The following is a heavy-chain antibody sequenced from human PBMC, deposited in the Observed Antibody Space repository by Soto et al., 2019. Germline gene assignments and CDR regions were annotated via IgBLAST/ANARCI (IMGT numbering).Heavy chain of an antibody. V-gene: IGHV4-30-4*01. CDR2: ISYSGTT. CDR1: GDSISSNNNY. J-gene: IGHJ5*02. Sequence: SETLSLTCTVSGDSISSNNNYWSWIRQPPGEGLEWIGFISYSGTTSYSPSLKSRVAISLDTSKNQFSLSLSSVTAADTAVYYCARGRGYSYGLDPWGQGTLVTVAS. CDR3: ARGRGYSYGLDP. D-gene: IGHD5-18*01.